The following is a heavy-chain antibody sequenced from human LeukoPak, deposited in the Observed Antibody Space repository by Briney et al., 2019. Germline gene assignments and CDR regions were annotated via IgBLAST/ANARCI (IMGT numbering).Heavy chain of an antibody. J-gene: IGHJ4*02. CDR2: ISWNSGSI. V-gene: IGHV3-9*01. CDR1: GFTFDDYA. Sequence: PGRSLRLSCAASGFTFDDYAMHWVRQAPGKGLEWVSGISWNSGSIGYADSVKGRFTISRDNAKNSLYLQMNSLRAEDTALYYCAKATDYGGNVRFDYWGQGTLVTVSS. D-gene: IGHD4-23*01. CDR3: AKATDYGGNVRFDY.